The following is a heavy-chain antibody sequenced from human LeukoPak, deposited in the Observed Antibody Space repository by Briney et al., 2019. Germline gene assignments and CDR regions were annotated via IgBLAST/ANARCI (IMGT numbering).Heavy chain of an antibody. CDR2: INHSGST. D-gene: IGHD2-15*01. V-gene: IGHV4-34*01. Sequence: SETLSLTCAVYGGSFSGYYWSWIRQPPGKGLEWIGEINHSGSTNYNPSLKSRVTISVDTSKNQFSLKLSSVTAADTAVYYCARPPMYWRGGNCYSYYYGKDVWGQRTTVTVSS. CDR3: ARPPMYWRGGNCYSYYYGKDV. J-gene: IGHJ6*02. CDR1: GGSFSGYY.